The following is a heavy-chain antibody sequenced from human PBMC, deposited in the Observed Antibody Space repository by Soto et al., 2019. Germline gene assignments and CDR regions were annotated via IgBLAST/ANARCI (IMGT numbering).Heavy chain of an antibody. V-gene: IGHV3-30-3*01. CDR3: ARDRGERWLQKDYWYFDL. CDR2: ISYDGSNK. D-gene: IGHD3-16*01. CDR1: GFTFSSYA. Sequence: VQLVESGGGVVQPGRSLRLSCAASGFTFSSYAMHWVRQAPGKGLEWVAVISYDGSNKYYADSVKGRFTIARDNSRNSLYLQMNSLRAEDTAVYYCARDRGERWLQKDYWYFDLWGRGTLVTVSS. J-gene: IGHJ2*01.